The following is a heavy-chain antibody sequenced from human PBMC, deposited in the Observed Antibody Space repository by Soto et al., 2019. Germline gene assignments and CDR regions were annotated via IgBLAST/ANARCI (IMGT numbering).Heavy chain of an antibody. J-gene: IGHJ4*02. CDR1: GFSFSPHG. Sequence: QVQLVESGGVVLRPGRSLRLSCAATGFSFSPHGMHWVRQAPGKGLEWVAVIVSDGSEQDYSDSVKGRLTISRDNSKNTLYLQMNNLGAEDTAVYYCVIDDNYADNGRDHWGQGILVTVSS. D-gene: IGHD4-17*01. CDR3: VIDDNYADNGRDH. CDR2: IVSDGSEQ. V-gene: IGHV3-33*01.